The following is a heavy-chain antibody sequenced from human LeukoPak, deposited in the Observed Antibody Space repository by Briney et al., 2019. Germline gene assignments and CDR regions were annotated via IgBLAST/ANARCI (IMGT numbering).Heavy chain of an antibody. CDR3: AREVPRSGWLRHAASSTVDY. D-gene: IGHD5-12*01. CDR2: ISYVGSNK. Sequence: SLSLSFAASGFTFLSYAMHWVRPATGKGLAGVAVISYVGSNKYYADSVKGRFTISRDNSKNTLYLQMNSLRAEDTAVYYCAREVPRSGWLRHAASSTVDYWGQGTLVTVSS. V-gene: IGHV3-30*04. CDR1: GFTFLSYA. J-gene: IGHJ4*02.